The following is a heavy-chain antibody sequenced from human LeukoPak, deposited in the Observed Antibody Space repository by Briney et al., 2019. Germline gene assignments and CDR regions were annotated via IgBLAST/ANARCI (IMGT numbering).Heavy chain of an antibody. CDR3: AKDLQFTIFGGALDY. V-gene: IGHV3-30*04. CDR1: GFTFSSYA. Sequence: GGSLRLSCAASGFTFSSYAMHWVRQAPGKGLEWVAVISYDGSNKYYADSVKGRFTISRDNSKNTLYLQMNSLRAEDTAVYYCAKDLQFTIFGGALDYWGQGTLVTVSS. CDR2: ISYDGSNK. J-gene: IGHJ4*02. D-gene: IGHD3-3*01.